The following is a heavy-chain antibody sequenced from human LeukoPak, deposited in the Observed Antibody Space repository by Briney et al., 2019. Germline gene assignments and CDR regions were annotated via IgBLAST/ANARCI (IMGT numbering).Heavy chain of an antibody. J-gene: IGHJ5*02. D-gene: IGHD3-10*01. CDR2: ISSSSSYI. Sequence: GGSLRLSCAASGFTFSSYSMNWVRQAPGKGLEWVSSISSSSSYIYYADSVKGRFTISRDNAKNTLYLQMNSLRAEDTAVYYCAREEWFGPFDPWGQGTLVTVSS. CDR3: AREEWFGPFDP. V-gene: IGHV3-21*01. CDR1: GFTFSSYS.